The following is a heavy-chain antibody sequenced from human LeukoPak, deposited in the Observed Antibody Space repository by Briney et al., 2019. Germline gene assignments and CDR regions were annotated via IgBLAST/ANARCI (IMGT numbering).Heavy chain of an antibody. CDR2: INHSGST. Sequence: SETLSLTCAVYGGSFSGYYWSWIRQPPGKGLEWIGEINHSGSTNYNPSLKSRVTISVDTSKNQFSLKLSSVTAADTAVYYCARGPARSDDLEGRNWFDPWGQGTLVTVSS. J-gene: IGHJ5*02. D-gene: IGHD3-3*01. CDR1: GGSFSGYY. CDR3: ARGPARSDDLEGRNWFDP. V-gene: IGHV4-34*01.